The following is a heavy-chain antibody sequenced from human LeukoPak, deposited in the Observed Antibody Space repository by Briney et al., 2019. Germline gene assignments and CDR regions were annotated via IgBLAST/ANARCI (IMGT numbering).Heavy chain of an antibody. D-gene: IGHD6-19*01. CDR3: ARLGIAVAGTSLYYYYYYMDV. CDR1: GGSISSYY. Sequence: SETLSLTCTVSGGSISSYYWSWIRQSPGKGLEWIGYIYYSGSTNYNPSLKSRVTISVDTSKNQFSLKLSSVTAADTAVYYCARLGIAVAGTSLYYYYYYMDVWGKGTTVTVSS. CDR2: IYYSGST. V-gene: IGHV4-59*01. J-gene: IGHJ6*03.